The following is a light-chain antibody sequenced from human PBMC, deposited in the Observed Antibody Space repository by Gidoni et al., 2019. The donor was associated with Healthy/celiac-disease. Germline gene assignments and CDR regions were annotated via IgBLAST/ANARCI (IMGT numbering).Light chain of an antibody. CDR3: QQLNSYPCS. V-gene: IGKV1-9*01. CDR1: QGISSY. Sequence: DIQLTQSPSFLSASVGDRVTITCRASQGISSYLAWYQQKPGKAPKLLIYAASTLQSGVPSGFSGSGSGTEFTLTISSLQPEDFATYYCQQLNSYPCSFGQXTELEIK. CDR2: AAS. J-gene: IGKJ2*04.